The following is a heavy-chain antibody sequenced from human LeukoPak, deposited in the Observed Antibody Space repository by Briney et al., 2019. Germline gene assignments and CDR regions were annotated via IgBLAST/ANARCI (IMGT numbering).Heavy chain of an antibody. J-gene: IGHJ6*03. CDR2: ISSSSSTI. D-gene: IGHD5-18*01. Sequence: GGSLRLSCAASGFTFSSYSMNWVRQAPGKGLEWVSYISSSSSTIYYADSVKGRFTISRDNAKNSLYLQMNSLRAEDTAVYYCAREYEVPATAIGWYYYMDVWGKGTTVTVSS. CDR1: GFTFSSYS. V-gene: IGHV3-48*01. CDR3: AREYEVPATAIGWYYYMDV.